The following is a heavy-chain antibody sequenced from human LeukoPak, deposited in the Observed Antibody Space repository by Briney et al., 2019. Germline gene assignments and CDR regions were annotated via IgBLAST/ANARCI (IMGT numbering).Heavy chain of an antibody. D-gene: IGHD2-2*01. CDR1: GYTFTSYD. Sequence: ASVKVSCKASGYTFTSYDINWVRQATGQGLEWMGWMNPNSGNTGYAQKFQGRVTMTRNTSISTAYMELSSLRSEDTAVYCCARSGQPASYYYYYGMDVWGQGTTVTVSS. V-gene: IGHV1-8*01. CDR2: MNPNSGNT. CDR3: ARSGQPASYYYYYGMDV. J-gene: IGHJ6*02.